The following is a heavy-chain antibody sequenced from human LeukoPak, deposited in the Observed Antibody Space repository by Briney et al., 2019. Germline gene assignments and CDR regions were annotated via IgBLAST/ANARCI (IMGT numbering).Heavy chain of an antibody. J-gene: IGHJ6*02. CDR2: IRGNANSYAT. V-gene: IGHV3-73*01. D-gene: IGHD6-13*01. Sequence: PGGSLRLSCAASGFTFSGSAMHWVRQASGKGLEWVGRIRGNANSYATAYAASVKGRFTISRDDSKNTAYLQMNSLKTEDTAVYYCTRHDSSSWTSYYYGMDVWGQGTTVTVSS. CDR3: TRHDSSSWTSYYYGMDV. CDR1: GFTFSGSA.